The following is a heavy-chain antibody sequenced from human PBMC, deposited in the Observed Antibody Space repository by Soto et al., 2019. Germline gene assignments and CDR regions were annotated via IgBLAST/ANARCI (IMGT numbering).Heavy chain of an antibody. CDR2: INAGNGNT. V-gene: IGHV1-3*01. Sequence: ASVKVSCKASGYTFTSYAMHWVRQAPGQRLEWMGWINAGNGNTKYSQKFQGRVTITRDTSASTAYMELSSLRSEDTAVYYCAGGLVVPAAELTRFDPWGQGTLVTVSS. D-gene: IGHD2-2*01. CDR1: GYTFTSYA. J-gene: IGHJ5*02. CDR3: AGGLVVPAAELTRFDP.